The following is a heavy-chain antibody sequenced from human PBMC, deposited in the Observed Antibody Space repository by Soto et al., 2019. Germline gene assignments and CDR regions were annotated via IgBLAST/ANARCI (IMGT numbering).Heavy chain of an antibody. CDR1: GFTVSSNY. Sequence: EVQLVESGGGLIQPGGSLRLSGAASGFTVSSNYMSWVRQAPGKGLEWVSVIYSGGSTYYADSVKCRFTISRDNTKNTLYGQMNSRRAEDTAVYYCARYRRYIYGMDVCGEGTTVTVSS. CDR2: IYSGGST. CDR3: ARYRRYIYGMDV. J-gene: IGHJ6*04. V-gene: IGHV3-53*01. D-gene: IGHD5-12*01.